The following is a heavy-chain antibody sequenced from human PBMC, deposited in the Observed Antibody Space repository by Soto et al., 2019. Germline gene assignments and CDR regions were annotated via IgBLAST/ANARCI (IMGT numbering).Heavy chain of an antibody. CDR1: GDTFSFYT. V-gene: IGHV1-69*02. Sequence: QVQLVQSGAEVRKPGSSVKVSCKASGDTFSFYTINWVRQAPGLGLEWMGRVNPIVSMSNYAQKFQGRVTIPAHKSTNTASRQLSSLRSEDTAIYYCAASYGSGYRAFDYWGQGALVTVSS. J-gene: IGHJ4*02. CDR3: AASYGSGYRAFDY. CDR2: VNPIVSMS. D-gene: IGHD3-10*01.